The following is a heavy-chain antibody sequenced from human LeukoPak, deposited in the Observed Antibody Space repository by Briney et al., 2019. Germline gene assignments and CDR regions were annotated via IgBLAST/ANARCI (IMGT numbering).Heavy chain of an antibody. J-gene: IGHJ4*02. CDR2: VKQDGSEK. Sequence: GGSLRLSCAASRFTFSYNWMRWVRQSPGKGLEWVASVKQDGSEKQYMKGRFTISRDNVKNSLYLQMNSLRAEDTAAYYCASARGSNYGSLGDWGQGTLVTVSS. D-gene: IGHD5-18*01. V-gene: IGHV3-7*05. CDR3: ASARGSNYGSLGD. CDR1: RFTFSYNW.